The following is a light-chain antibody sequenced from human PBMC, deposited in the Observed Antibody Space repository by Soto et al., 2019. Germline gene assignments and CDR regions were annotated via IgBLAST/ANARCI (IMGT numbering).Light chain of an antibody. CDR3: ETWDSSQSAVV. CDR2: DNN. V-gene: IGLV1-51*01. Sequence: QSVLTQPPSVSAAPGQKVTISCSGSSSNIGDNYVSWYQQLPGTAPKLLIYDNNSRPSGIPDRFSDSKSGTSATLAITGLQTGDEADYYCETWDSSQSAVVFGGGTKLTVL. CDR1: SSNIGDNY. J-gene: IGLJ2*01.